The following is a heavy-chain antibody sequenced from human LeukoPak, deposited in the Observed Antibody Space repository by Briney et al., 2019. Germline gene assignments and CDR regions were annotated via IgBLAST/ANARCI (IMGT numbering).Heavy chain of an antibody. J-gene: IGHJ4*02. CDR3: ARDVGWAFDY. CDR2: ISHTSSPI. D-gene: IGHD2-15*01. V-gene: IGHV3-48*03. CDR1: GFTFSSYE. Sequence: GSLRLSCAAPGFTFSSYEMNWVRQAPGKGLEWVSYISHTSSPIYYADSVKGRFTISRDNAKNSLYLQMNSLRDEDTAVYYCARDVGWAFDYWGQGILVTVSS.